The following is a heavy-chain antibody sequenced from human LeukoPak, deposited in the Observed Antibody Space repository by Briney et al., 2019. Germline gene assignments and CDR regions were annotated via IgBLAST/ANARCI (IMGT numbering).Heavy chain of an antibody. D-gene: IGHD3-22*01. CDR3: ARPTYYYYDSSGYPSWDAFDV. Sequence: GESLKISCKGSGYSFTTYWIAWVRQMPGKGLEWMGIIYPGDSDTRYSPSFQGQVTISADKSISTAYLQWGSLKASDTAMYYCARPTYYYYDSSGYPSWDAFDVWGQGTMVTVSS. CDR2: IYPGDSDT. J-gene: IGHJ3*01. CDR1: GYSFTTYW. V-gene: IGHV5-51*01.